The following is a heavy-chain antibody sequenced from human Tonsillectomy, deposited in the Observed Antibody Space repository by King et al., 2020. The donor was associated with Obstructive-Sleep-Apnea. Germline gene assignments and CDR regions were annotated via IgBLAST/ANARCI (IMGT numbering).Heavy chain of an antibody. D-gene: IGHD3-22*01. CDR3: AGYFDSSGDYPLPFDI. CDR1: GDTFKNFA. CDR2: IIPIFGTS. Sequence: QVQLVQSGVEVKKPGSSVKVSCKASGDTFKNFAISWVRQAPGQGLEWVGGIIPIFGTSKYAQKFQGRVTVTADESTSTAYMDLSRLTSGDTAVYYCAGYFDSSGDYPLPFDIWGQGTMVTVS. V-gene: IGHV1-69*12. J-gene: IGHJ3*02.